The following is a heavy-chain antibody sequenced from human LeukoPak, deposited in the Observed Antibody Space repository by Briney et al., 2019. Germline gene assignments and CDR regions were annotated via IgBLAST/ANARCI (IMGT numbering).Heavy chain of an antibody. J-gene: IGHJ5*02. CDR2: IHPGEYER. D-gene: IGHD6-25*01. V-gene: IGHV5-51*01. CDR1: GYRFTSYW. Sequence: GDSLKISCKASGYRFTSYWIGWVRQMPGKGLEWMGVIHPGEYERRYSPSFEGQVTISADKSISTAYMQWSSLKASDTAMYYCARRTDSGWKWFDPWGQGTLVTGSS. CDR3: ARRTDSGWKWFDP.